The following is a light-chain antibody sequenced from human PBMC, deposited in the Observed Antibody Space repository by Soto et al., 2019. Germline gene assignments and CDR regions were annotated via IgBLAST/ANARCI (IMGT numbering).Light chain of an antibody. Sequence: SSELTQPPSVSVAPEKTTTITCGGNNIGDKRVHWYRQKSGQAPVLLISYDSDRPSGIPERFSGYNSGNTATLTISRVEAGDEADYYCQVWDIMTDNYVFGGGTKLTVL. CDR1: NIGDKR. V-gene: IGLV3-21*04. CDR3: QVWDIMTDNYV. J-gene: IGLJ1*01. CDR2: YDS.